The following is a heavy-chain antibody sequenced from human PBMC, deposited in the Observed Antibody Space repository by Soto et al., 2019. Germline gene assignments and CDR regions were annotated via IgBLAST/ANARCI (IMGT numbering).Heavy chain of an antibody. CDR2: IYYSGST. CDR3: ARGSLTGGIVVVPDAMEDY. D-gene: IGHD2-2*01. Sequence: SGTLSLTCTVSGGSISSGGYYWSWIRQHPGKGLEWIGYIYYSGSTYYNPSLKSRVTISVDTSKNQFSLKLSSVTAAETAVYYCARGSLTGGIVVVPDAMEDYWGQGTLVTVSS. J-gene: IGHJ4*02. CDR1: GGSISSGGYY. V-gene: IGHV4-31*03.